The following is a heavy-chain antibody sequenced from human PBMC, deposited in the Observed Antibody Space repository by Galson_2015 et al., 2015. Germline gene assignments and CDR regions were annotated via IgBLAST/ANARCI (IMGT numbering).Heavy chain of an antibody. J-gene: IGHJ4*02. CDR1: GFTFSGYW. CDR3: ARGHRVYDSSGYYYYFDS. CDR2: IKQDGSEK. V-gene: IGHV3-7*01. D-gene: IGHD3-22*01. Sequence: SLRLSCAASGFTFSGYWMSWVRQAPGKGLEWVANIKQDGSEKDYVDSVKGRFTISRDNAKNSLYLQMNSLRAEDTALYYCARGHRVYDSSGYYYYFDSWGQGTLVIVSS.